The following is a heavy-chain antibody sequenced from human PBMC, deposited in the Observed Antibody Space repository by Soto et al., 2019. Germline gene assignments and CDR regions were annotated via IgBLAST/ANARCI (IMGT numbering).Heavy chain of an antibody. CDR2: ISYDGTNK. Sequence: WGSLRLSCAASGFSFSISPMHWVRQAPGKGPEWVALISYDGTNKFYADSVKGRFTISRDNSKSTLYLQVDSLRPEDAAVYYCARDPKTSGGQHWAFNYFDSWGQGTLVTVS. V-gene: IGHV3-30-3*01. CDR3: ARDPKTSGGQHWAFNYFDS. J-gene: IGHJ4*02. CDR1: GFSFSISP. D-gene: IGHD7-27*01.